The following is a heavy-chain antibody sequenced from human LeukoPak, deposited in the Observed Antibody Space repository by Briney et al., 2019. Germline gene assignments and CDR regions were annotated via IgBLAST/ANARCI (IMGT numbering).Heavy chain of an antibody. V-gene: IGHV3-74*01. CDR2: INGNGSST. CDR1: GFTFSFSW. Sequence: GGSLRLSCAASGFTFSFSWMHWVRQAPGKGLVWVSRINGNGSSTTYADSVKGLFTISRDNAKNTLYLQMNSLRAEDTAVYYCAELGITMIGGVWGKGTTVTISS. J-gene: IGHJ6*04. CDR3: AELGITMIGGV. D-gene: IGHD3-10*02.